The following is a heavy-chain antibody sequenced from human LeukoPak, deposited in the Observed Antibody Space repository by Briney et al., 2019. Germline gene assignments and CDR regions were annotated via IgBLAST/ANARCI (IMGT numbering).Heavy chain of an antibody. V-gene: IGHV4-39*01. CDR1: SGSINNTSYY. J-gene: IGHJ4*02. Sequence: SETLSLTCTVSSGSINNTSYYWGWIRQPPGKGLEWIGTVYYSGSTYYNPSLKSRLTTSVDTSKNQFSLKLTSVTAADTAVYFCASYGDCNCFDYWGQGTLVTVSS. CDR3: ASYGDCNCFDY. D-gene: IGHD2-21*01. CDR2: VYYSGST.